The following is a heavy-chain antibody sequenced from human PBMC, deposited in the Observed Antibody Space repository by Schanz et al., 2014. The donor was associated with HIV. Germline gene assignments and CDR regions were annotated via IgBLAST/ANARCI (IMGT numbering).Heavy chain of an antibody. D-gene: IGHD5-12*01. CDR2: INSGSTIK. CDR1: GFMFSTYA. J-gene: IGHJ4*02. CDR3: VRDCVSGCPADY. Sequence: DVQLVESGGGLEQPGGSLRLSCAASGFMFSTYAMHWVRQAPGKGLEWVSKINSGSTIKNYADSVKGRFTISRDNAKNSLYLQMNSRREDDTAIYYCVRDCVSGCPADYWGQGTLVTVSS. V-gene: IGHV3-48*02.